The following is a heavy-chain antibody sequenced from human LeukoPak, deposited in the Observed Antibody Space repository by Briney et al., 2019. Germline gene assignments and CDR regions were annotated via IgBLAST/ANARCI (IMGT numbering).Heavy chain of an antibody. V-gene: IGHV5-51*01. CDR1: GYSFTSYW. D-gene: IGHD2-15*01. Sequence: GESLQISCKGSGYSFTSYWIGWVRQLPGKGLEWMGIIYPGDSDTRYSPSFQGQVTISADKSISTAYLQWSSLKASDTAMYYCARHCSGGSCYPYYYYGMDVWGQGTTVTVSS. J-gene: IGHJ6*02. CDR2: IYPGDSDT. CDR3: ARHCSGGSCYPYYYYGMDV.